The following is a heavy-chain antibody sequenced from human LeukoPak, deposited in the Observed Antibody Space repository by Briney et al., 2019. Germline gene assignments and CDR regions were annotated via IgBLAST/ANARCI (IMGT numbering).Heavy chain of an antibody. Sequence: ASVKVSCKVSGYTLTELSMHWARQAPGRGLEWMGGFDPEDDGTIYAQKFQGRVTMTEDTSTDTAFMELSSLKSEDTAMYYCATGYSGLRPLVLWGQGTLVTVSS. J-gene: IGHJ4*02. CDR3: ATGYSGLRPLVL. CDR1: GYTLTELS. D-gene: IGHD1-26*01. V-gene: IGHV1-24*01. CDR2: FDPEDDGT.